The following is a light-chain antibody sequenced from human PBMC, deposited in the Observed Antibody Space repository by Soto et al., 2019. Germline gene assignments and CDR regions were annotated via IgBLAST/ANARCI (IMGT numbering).Light chain of an antibody. J-gene: IGLJ2*01. Sequence: QLVLTQSSSASASLGSSVKLTCTLSSRHSSYIIAWHQQQPGKAPRYLMKLEGSGSYNKGSGVPDRFSGSSSGADRYLTISNLQFEDEADYYCETWDSNTYVVFGGGTKLTVL. V-gene: IGLV4-60*02. CDR2: LEGSGSY. CDR3: ETWDSNTYVV. CDR1: SRHSSYI.